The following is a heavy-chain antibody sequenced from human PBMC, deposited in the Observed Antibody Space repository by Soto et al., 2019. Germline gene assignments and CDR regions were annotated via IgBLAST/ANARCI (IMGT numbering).Heavy chain of an antibody. D-gene: IGHD4-17*01. CDR2: IYYTGNT. CDR1: GGPISSSNHF. Sequence: SETLSLTCTVSGGPISSSNHFWGWIRQPPGKGLEWIGAIYYTGNTYYNSSLKSRVTMSVDTSRNQFSLKLSSVTAADTAVYYCARKMTTVTVDAFDIWGQGTMVTVSS. CDR3: ARKMTTVTVDAFDI. J-gene: IGHJ3*02. V-gene: IGHV4-39*01.